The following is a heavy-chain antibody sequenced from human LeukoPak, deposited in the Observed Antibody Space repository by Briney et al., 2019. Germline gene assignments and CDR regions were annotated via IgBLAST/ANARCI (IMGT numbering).Heavy chain of an antibody. Sequence: PGGTLRLSCAASGFTFDDYAMHWVRQAPGKGLEWVSLISWDGGSTYYADSVKGRFTISRDNSKNSLYLQMNSLRAEDTALYYCAKGRNIHRELDYWGQGTLVTVSS. D-gene: IGHD1-1*01. V-gene: IGHV3-43D*03. CDR2: ISWDGGST. CDR1: GFTFDDYA. CDR3: AKGRNIHRELDY. J-gene: IGHJ4*02.